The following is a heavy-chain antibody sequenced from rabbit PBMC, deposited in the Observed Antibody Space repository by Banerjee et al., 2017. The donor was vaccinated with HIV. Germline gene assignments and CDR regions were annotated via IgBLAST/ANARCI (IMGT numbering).Heavy chain of an antibody. V-gene: IGHV1S7*01. D-gene: IGHD7-1*01. CDR2: IGAGKGST. CDR3: AREGYGDGTGDYDL. J-gene: IGHJ4*01. CDR1: GFDFSSYW. Sequence: QLKETGGGLVQPGGSLTLSCKASGFDFSSYWMSWVRQAPGKGLEWIGIIGAGKGSTDYATWVNGRFTISSHNAQNTLYLQLNSLTAADTATYFCAREGYGDGTGDYDLWGPGTLVT.